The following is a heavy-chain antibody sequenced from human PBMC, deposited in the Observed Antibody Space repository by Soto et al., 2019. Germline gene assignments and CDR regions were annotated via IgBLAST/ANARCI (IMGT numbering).Heavy chain of an antibody. V-gene: IGHV1-8*01. CDR2: MNPNSGNT. D-gene: IGHD3-3*01. CDR3: ARGFRPYYDFWGGYHADYGMDV. Sequence: GASVKVSCKASGYTFTSYDINWVRQATGQGLEWMGWMNPNSGNTGYAQKFQGRVTMTRNTSISTAYMELSSLRSEDTAVYYCARGFRPYYDFWGGYHADYGMDVWGQGTTVTVSS. CDR1: GYTFTSYD. J-gene: IGHJ6*02.